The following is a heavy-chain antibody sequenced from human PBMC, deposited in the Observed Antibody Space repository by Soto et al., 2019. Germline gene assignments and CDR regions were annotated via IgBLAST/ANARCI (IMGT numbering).Heavy chain of an antibody. V-gene: IGHV3-7*01. CDR1: GFTLRNYW. CDR2: IKEDGSGK. CDR3: ARDGYGYNSLDN. Sequence: EVQLVESGGGSVQPGGSLRLSCATSGFTLRNYWMSWVRQVPGKGLEWVGNIKEDGSGKYFGDSVKGRFTVSRDNAKNSLYLQMNSLRSEDTAVYYCARDGYGYNSLDNWGQGTLVTVSS. J-gene: IGHJ4*02. D-gene: IGHD3-16*02.